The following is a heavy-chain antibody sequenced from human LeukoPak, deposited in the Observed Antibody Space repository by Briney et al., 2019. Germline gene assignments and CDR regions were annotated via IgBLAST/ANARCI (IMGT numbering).Heavy chain of an antibody. CDR3: AREQASFDP. V-gene: IGHV4-59*12. Sequence: SETLSLTCTVSGGSISSYYWSWIRQPPGKGLEWIGYIYYSGSTNYNPSLKSRVTISVDASKNQFSLKLSSVTAADTAVYYCAREQASFDPWGQGTLVTVSS. CDR2: IYYSGST. J-gene: IGHJ5*02. CDR1: GGSISSYY.